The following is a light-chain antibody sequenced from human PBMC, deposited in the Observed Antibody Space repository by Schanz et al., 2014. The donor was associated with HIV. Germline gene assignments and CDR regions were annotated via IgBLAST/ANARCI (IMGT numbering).Light chain of an antibody. CDR2: AAS. V-gene: IGKV1-39*01. CDR3: QQYDSNSYT. CDR1: QSISSY. Sequence: DIQMTQSPSSLSASVGDRVTITCRASQSISSYLNWYQQKPGKAPKLLIYAASSLQSGVPSRFSGSGSGTDFTLTISSLQPDDFATYYCQQYDSNSYTFGQGTKLEIK. J-gene: IGKJ2*01.